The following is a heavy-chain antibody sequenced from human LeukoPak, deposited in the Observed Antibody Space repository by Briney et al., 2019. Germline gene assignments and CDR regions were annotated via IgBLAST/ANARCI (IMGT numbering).Heavy chain of an antibody. J-gene: IGHJ4*02. Sequence: ASVTVSCKDSGYTFTIYDISWLRQAPGQGLEGMGRISAYNGNTNYAQKLQGRVTMTTDTSTRTAYMELRSLRSDDTAVYFCAREYYDYYEGFDYWGQGTLVTVSS. CDR2: ISAYNGNT. V-gene: IGHV1-18*01. D-gene: IGHD3-22*01. CDR1: GYTFTIYD. CDR3: AREYYDYYEGFDY.